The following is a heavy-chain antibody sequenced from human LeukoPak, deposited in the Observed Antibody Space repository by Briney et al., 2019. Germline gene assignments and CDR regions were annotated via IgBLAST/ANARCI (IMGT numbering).Heavy chain of an antibody. V-gene: IGHV3-73*01. J-gene: IGHJ3*02. D-gene: IGHD3-9*01. Sequence: GGSLRLSCAASGFTFSGSAMHWVRQASGKGLEWVGRIRSKANSYATAYAASVKGRFTISRDDSKNTAYLQMNSLKTEDTAVYYSTRPYYDILTAREGFDIWGQGTMVTVSS. CDR1: GFTFSGSA. CDR3: TRPYYDILTAREGFDI. CDR2: IRSKANSYAT.